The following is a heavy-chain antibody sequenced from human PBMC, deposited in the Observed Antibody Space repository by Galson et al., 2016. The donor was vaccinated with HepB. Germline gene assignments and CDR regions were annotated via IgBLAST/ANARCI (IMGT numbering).Heavy chain of an antibody. V-gene: IGHV3-7*01. CDR1: GFTFSTYW. CDR3: ARDRVGITGCSFDM. J-gene: IGHJ3*02. D-gene: IGHD1-26*01. CDR2: IKPDGSEK. Sequence: SLRLSCAASGFTFSTYWMIWVRQAPGKGLEWLANIKPDGSEKYYVDSVKGRFTISRDNAKNSLYLQMNSLRAEDTAVYYCARDRVGITGCSFDMWGQGTKVTVSS.